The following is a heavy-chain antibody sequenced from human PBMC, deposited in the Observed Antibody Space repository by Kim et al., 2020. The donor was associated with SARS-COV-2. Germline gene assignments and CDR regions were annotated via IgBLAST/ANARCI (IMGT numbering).Heavy chain of an antibody. CDR2: ISAYNGNT. J-gene: IGHJ4*02. V-gene: IGHV1-18*01. CDR3: ARVLPPMGSGSYYNPKTPPFDY. Sequence: ASVKVSCKASGYTFTSYGISWVRQAPGQGLEWMGWISAYNGNTNYAQKLQGRVTMTTDTSTSTAYMELRSLRSDDTAVYYCARVLPPMGSGSYYNPKTPPFDYWGQGTLVTVSS. D-gene: IGHD3-10*01. CDR1: GYTFTSYG.